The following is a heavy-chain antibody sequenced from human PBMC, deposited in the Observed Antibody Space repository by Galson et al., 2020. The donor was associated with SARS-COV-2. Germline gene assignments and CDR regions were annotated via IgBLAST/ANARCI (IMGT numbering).Heavy chain of an antibody. CDR1: GGSISSGSYY. CDR3: ARSGVGATYDAFDI. D-gene: IGHD1-26*01. Sequence: SETLSLTCTVSGGSISSGSYYWSWIRQPAGQGLEWIGRIYTSGSTNYNPSLKSRVTISVDTSKNQFSLKLSSVTAADTAVYYCARSGVGATYDAFDIWGQGTMVTVSS. V-gene: IGHV4-61*02. J-gene: IGHJ3*02. CDR2: IYTSGST.